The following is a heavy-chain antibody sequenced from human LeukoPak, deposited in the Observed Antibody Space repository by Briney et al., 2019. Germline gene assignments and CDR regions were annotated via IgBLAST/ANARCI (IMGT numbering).Heavy chain of an antibody. J-gene: IGHJ6*02. D-gene: IGHD3-3*01. Sequence: ASVKVSCKASGYTFTSYYMHWVRQAPGQGLEWMGIINPSCGSTSYAQKFQGRVTMTRDPSTSKVYMELSSLRSEDTAVYYCAREFRSADPYYYYGMDVWGQGTTVTVSS. CDR2: INPSCGST. CDR3: AREFRSADPYYYYGMDV. CDR1: GYTFTSYY. V-gene: IGHV1-46*01.